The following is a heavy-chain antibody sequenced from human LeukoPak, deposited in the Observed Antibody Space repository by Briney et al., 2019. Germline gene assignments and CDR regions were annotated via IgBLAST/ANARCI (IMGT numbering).Heavy chain of an antibody. Sequence: GGSLRLSCAASGFTVSDYYMNWIRQAPGKGLEWISFISSSGSTIFYADSVKGRFTISRDTTKNSLSVQMNSLRADDTAVYYCAELGITMIGGVWGKGTTVTISS. CDR3: AELGITMIGGV. J-gene: IGHJ6*04. CDR2: ISSSGSTI. D-gene: IGHD3-10*02. V-gene: IGHV3-11*04. CDR1: GFTVSDYY.